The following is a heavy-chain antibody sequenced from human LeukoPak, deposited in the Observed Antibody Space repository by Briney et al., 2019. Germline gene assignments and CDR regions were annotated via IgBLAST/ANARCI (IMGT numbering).Heavy chain of an antibody. CDR1: GFTFSRYW. Sequence: GGSLRLSCAASGFTFSRYWMHWVRQAPGKGLVWVSRINSDGSSTSYADSVKGRFTISRDNSKNTFFLEMNSLRADDTAVYYCFSSVGSLDYWGQGTLVTVSS. D-gene: IGHD2-15*01. J-gene: IGHJ4*02. V-gene: IGHV3-74*01. CDR2: INSDGSST. CDR3: FSSVGSLDY.